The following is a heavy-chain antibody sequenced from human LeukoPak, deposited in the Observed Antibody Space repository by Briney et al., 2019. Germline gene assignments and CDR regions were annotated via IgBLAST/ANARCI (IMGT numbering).Heavy chain of an antibody. CDR2: VSGTSEYI. D-gene: IGHD1-26*01. V-gene: IGHV3-21*06. Sequence: GGSLRLSCAASGFSFSTYSMIWVRQAPGKGLEWVSSVSGTSEYIYYADSVRGRFTISRDNAKNTVYLQMNSLRAEDTAVYYCAKDQGGSWTYYYGMDVWGQETTVTVSS. J-gene: IGHJ6*02. CDR1: GFSFSTYS. CDR3: AKDQGGSWTYYYGMDV.